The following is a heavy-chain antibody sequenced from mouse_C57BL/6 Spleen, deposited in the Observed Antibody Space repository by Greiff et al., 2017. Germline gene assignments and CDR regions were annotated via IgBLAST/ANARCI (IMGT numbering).Heavy chain of an antibody. Sequence: EVQLKESGGGLVQPKGSLKLSCAASGFSFNTYAMNWVRQAPGKGLEWVARIRSKSNNYATYYADSVKDRFTISRDDSESMLYLQMNNLKTEDTAMYYCVREDYYGSSFDYWGQGTTLTVSS. CDR2: IRSKSNNYAT. D-gene: IGHD1-1*01. V-gene: IGHV10-1*01. CDR3: VREDYYGSSFDY. CDR1: GFSFNTYA. J-gene: IGHJ2*01.